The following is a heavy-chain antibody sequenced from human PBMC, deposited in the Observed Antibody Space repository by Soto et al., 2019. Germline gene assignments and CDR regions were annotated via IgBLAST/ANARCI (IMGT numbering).Heavy chain of an antibody. CDR3: ATSRGAVIAATPGY. CDR2: LIPIFGTA. D-gene: IGHD2-15*01. J-gene: IGHJ4*02. CDR1: GGTFGSYA. Sequence: QVQLVQSGAEVKKPGSSVKVSCKASGGTFGSYAISWLRQAPGQGLEWMGGLIPIFGTANYAQLFQGRITITADEASGTASMELSSRRSKDTAVYYCATSRGAVIAATPGYWGQGTLVTVSS. V-gene: IGHV1-69*01.